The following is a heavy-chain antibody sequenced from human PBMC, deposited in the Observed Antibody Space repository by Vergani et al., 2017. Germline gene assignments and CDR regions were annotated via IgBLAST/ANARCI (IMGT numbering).Heavy chain of an antibody. D-gene: IGHD3-10*01. CDR3: AKYHGSGRNCMDV. CDR1: GYSFTNYW. CDR2: FYPGDSNT. J-gene: IGHJ6*02. Sequence: EVQLVQSGAEVKKPGESLKISCKGSGYSFTNYWIAWVRQMPGKGLEWMGIFYPGDSNTRYSPSFQGQVTFSAAKSISTAYLQWSSLKASDTAIYYCAKYHGSGRNCMDVWGQGTTVAVS. V-gene: IGHV5-51*01.